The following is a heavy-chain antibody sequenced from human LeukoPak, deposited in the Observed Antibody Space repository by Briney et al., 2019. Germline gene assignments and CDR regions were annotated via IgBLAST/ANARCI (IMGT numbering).Heavy chain of an antibody. CDR2: ISYDGSNK. Sequence: GSLRLSCAVSGFTFSNYGMHWVRQAPGKGLEWVAVISYDGSNKYYADSVKGRFTISRDNSKNTLYLQMNSLRAEDTAVYYCAKDLHGEQDLGYWGQGTLVTVSS. CDR3: AKDLHGEQDLGY. J-gene: IGHJ4*02. CDR1: GFTFSNYG. D-gene: IGHD4-17*01. V-gene: IGHV3-30*18.